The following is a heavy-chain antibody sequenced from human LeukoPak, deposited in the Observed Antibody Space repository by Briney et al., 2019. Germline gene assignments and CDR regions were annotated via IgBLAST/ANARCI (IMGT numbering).Heavy chain of an antibody. Sequence: GGSLRLSCAASGFTFSSYSMSWVRQAPGKGLEWVSSISSSSSYIYYADSVKGRFTISRDNAKNSLYLQMNSLRAEDTAVYYCARATYYNFWSGYYNRLDYWGQGTLVTVSS. CDR1: GFTFSSYS. J-gene: IGHJ4*02. D-gene: IGHD3-3*01. CDR2: ISSSSSYI. V-gene: IGHV3-21*01. CDR3: ARATYYNFWSGYYNRLDY.